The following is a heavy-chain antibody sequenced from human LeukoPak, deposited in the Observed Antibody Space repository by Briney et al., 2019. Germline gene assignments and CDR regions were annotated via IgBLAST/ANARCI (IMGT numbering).Heavy chain of an antibody. D-gene: IGHD6-6*01. J-gene: IGHJ4*02. Sequence: SVTVSCKASGGTFSSYAISWVRQAPGQGLEWMGGIIPIFGTANYAQKFQGRVTITTDESTSTAYMELSSLRSEDTAVYYCALLSSIAARVDYWGQGTLVTVSS. CDR2: IIPIFGTA. V-gene: IGHV1-69*05. CDR3: ALLSSIAARVDY. CDR1: GGTFSSYA.